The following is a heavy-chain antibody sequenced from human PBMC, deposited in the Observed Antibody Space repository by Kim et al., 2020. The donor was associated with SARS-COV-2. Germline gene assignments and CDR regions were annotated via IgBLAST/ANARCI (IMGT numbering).Heavy chain of an antibody. CDR1: GFTFSSYA. D-gene: IGHD2-21*02. CDR3: ARVGTISSGDYYYYFDY. Sequence: GGSLRLSCAASGFTFSSYAIHWVRQAPGKGLEWVAVISYDGSNKYYADSVKGRFTISRDNSKNTLYLQMNSLRAEDTAVYYCARVGTISSGDYYYYFDYWGQGTLVTVSS. V-gene: IGHV3-30-3*01. CDR2: ISYDGSNK. J-gene: IGHJ4*02.